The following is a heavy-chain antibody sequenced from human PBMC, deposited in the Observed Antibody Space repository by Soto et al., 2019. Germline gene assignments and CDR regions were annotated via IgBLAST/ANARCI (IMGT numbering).Heavy chain of an antibody. CDR3: ARDGLLPRGDYYYGMDV. V-gene: IGHV1-69*08. CDR2: SIPILDTA. D-gene: IGHD2-21*01. Sequence: QVQLVQSGAEVKKPGSSVKVSCKASGGLFSSYTITWVRQAPGQGLEWMGRSIPILDTADYAQNFQGRVTITADKSTSTAYMELSSLRSEDTAVYYCARDGLLPRGDYYYGMDVWGQGTTVTVSS. J-gene: IGHJ6*02. CDR1: GGLFSSYT.